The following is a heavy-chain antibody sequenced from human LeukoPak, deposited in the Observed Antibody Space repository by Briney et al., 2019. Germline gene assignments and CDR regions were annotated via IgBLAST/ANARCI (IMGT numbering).Heavy chain of an antibody. Sequence: GGSLRLSCAASGFTFSNAWMTWVRQAPGKGLEWVGRIKSKTDGGTTDYAAPVKGRFTISRDDSKNTLYLQMNSLKTEDTAVYYCTQYYYDSSGYYGNHDAFDIWGQGTMVTVSS. CDR3: TQYYYDSSGYYGNHDAFDI. D-gene: IGHD3-22*01. V-gene: IGHV3-15*01. CDR2: IKSKTDGGTT. CDR1: GFTFSNAW. J-gene: IGHJ3*02.